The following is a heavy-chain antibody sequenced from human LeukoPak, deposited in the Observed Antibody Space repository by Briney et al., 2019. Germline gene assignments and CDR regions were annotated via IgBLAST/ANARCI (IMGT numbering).Heavy chain of an antibody. CDR1: GFSFSDHY. Sequence: GGSLRLSCAASGFSFSDHYMTWIRQAPGKGLELVAYIRGSGTVTNYRDSVKGRFTISRDNSKNSLYLQMNSLRAEDTAVYYCAREGITIFGVVIHLHYFDYWGQGTLVTVSS. CDR3: AREGITIFGVVIHLHYFDY. V-gene: IGHV3-11*04. D-gene: IGHD3-3*01. CDR2: IRGSGTVT. J-gene: IGHJ4*02.